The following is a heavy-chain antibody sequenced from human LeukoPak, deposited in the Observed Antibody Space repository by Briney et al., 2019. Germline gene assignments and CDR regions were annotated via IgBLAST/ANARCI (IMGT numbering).Heavy chain of an antibody. CDR1: GFTVSSNY. CDR2: IYYSGST. V-gene: IGHV4-59*02. Sequence: GSLRLSCTASGFTVSSNYMSWIRQPPGKGLEWIGYIYYSGSTNYNPSLKSRVTISVDTSKNQFSLKLSSVTAADTAVYYCARAAYCGGDCFKPFDYWGQGTLVTVSS. D-gene: IGHD2-21*01. CDR3: ARAAYCGGDCFKPFDY. J-gene: IGHJ4*02.